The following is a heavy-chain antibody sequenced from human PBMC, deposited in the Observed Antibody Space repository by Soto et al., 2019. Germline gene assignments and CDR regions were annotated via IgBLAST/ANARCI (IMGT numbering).Heavy chain of an antibody. J-gene: IGHJ4*02. CDR1: GFTFSSYA. CDR3: TRAPHPGGGNDYFDY. V-gene: IGHV3-30-3*01. Sequence: QVQLVESGGGVVQPGRSLRLSCAASGFTFSSYAMHWVRQAPGKGLEWVAVISYDGSNKYYADSVKGRFTISRDNSKNTLYQKINSRTDEDTAVYYSTRAPHPGGGNDYFDYWGQGTLVTFSS. CDR2: ISYDGSNK.